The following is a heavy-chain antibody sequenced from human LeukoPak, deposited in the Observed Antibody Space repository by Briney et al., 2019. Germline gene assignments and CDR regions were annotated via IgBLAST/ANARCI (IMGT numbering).Heavy chain of an antibody. CDR2: IKHDGSDK. D-gene: IGHD6-13*01. V-gene: IGHV3-7*05. Sequence: PGGSLRLSCAASGFTFSSYWMSWVRQAPGRGLEWVANIKHDGSDKYHVDSVKGRFTISRDNAKNSLYLQMNSLRAEDTAVFYCARRGAAAGRNAFDLWGQGTMVTVSS. CDR3: ARRGAAAGRNAFDL. CDR1: GFTFSSYW. J-gene: IGHJ3*01.